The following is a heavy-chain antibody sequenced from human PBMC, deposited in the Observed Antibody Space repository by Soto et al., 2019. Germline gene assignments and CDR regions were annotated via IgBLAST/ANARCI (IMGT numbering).Heavy chain of an antibody. V-gene: IGHV3-21*01. CDR3: ARFGLVTFDC. CDR2: ISPSGSYM. CDR1: GFIFNTYS. Sequence: EMQLVESGGGLVKPGGSLRLSCAASGFIFNTYSMDWVRQAPGKGLEWVASISPSGSYMYYGDSLKGRFIVSRDNAKNSLYLQMDSLRDDDTAIYYCARFGLVTFDCWGQGTLVTVSS. D-gene: IGHD3-3*01. J-gene: IGHJ4*02.